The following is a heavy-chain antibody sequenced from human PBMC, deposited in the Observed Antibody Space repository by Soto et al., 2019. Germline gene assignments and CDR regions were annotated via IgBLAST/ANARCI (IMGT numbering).Heavy chain of an antibody. CDR3: AHSRVDDYGERFDY. V-gene: IGHV2-5*02. CDR1: GFSLSTSGVG. Sequence: QITLKESGPALVKPTQTLTLTCTFSGFSLSTSGVGVGWIRQPPGKALEWLALIYWDDDKRYSPSLKSRLTTPKDPSKHLVVLTMTNMDPVDTATYYCAHSRVDDYGERFDYWGQGTLVTVSS. J-gene: IGHJ4*02. CDR2: IYWDDDK. D-gene: IGHD4-17*01.